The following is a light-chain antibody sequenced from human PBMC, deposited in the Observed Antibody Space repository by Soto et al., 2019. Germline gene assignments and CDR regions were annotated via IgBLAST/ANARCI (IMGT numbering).Light chain of an antibody. V-gene: IGLV2-14*01. CDR3: SSHTSVATRV. CDR2: EVT. Sequence: QSVLTQPASGSGSPGQSIAISCTGASSDVGGYDYVSWYQQHPDKAPKLIIYEVTKRPSGVSNRFSGSKSGNTASLTISGLQPDDLAEYYCSSHTSVATRVFGSGSKVTVL. J-gene: IGLJ1*01. CDR1: SSDVGGYDY.